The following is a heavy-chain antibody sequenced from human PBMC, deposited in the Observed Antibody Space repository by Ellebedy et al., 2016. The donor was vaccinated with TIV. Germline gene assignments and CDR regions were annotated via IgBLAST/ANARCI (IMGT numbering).Heavy chain of an antibody. J-gene: IGHJ6*02. CDR1: GFTFRDYY. V-gene: IGHV3-11*01. D-gene: IGHD2-15*01. CDR2: ISSSGSTI. CDR3: AAATLVGRHYYYYYGMDV. Sequence: GESLKISCAASGFTFRDYYLSWIRQAPGKGLEWVSYISSSGSTIYYADSVKGRFTISRDNAKNSLYLQMNSLRAEDTAMYYCAAATLVGRHYYYYYGMDVWGQGTTVTVSS.